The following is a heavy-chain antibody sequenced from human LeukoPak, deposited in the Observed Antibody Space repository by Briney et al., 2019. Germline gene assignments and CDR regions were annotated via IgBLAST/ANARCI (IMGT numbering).Heavy chain of an antibody. D-gene: IGHD3-10*01. CDR1: GFTVSSNY. Sequence: GGSLRLSCAASGFTVSSNYMSWVRQAPGKGLEWVSVIYSGDSTYYADSVKGRFTISRDNSKNTLYLQMNSLRAEDTAVYYCAREDMVHNAFDIWGQGTMVTVSS. J-gene: IGHJ3*02. V-gene: IGHV3-66*01. CDR3: AREDMVHNAFDI. CDR2: IYSGDST.